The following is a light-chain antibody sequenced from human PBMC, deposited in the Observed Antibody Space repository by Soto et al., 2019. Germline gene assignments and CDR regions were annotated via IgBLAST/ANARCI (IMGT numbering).Light chain of an antibody. Sequence: EIVLTQSPDTLSLSPGERATLSCRASQSVTSSYLAWYQHKPGQAPRLLIYGASLRATGIPDRFSGSASGTDFXLTXXXXXXXXXXXXXXXXXXXSPXTFGPGTRVEIK. CDR2: GAS. CDR1: QSVTSSY. V-gene: IGKV3-20*01. J-gene: IGKJ1*01. CDR3: XXXXXSPXT.